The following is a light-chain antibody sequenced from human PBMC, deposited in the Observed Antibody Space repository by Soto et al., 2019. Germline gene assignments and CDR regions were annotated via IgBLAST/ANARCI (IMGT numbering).Light chain of an antibody. CDR3: CSYAGSSNWV. J-gene: IGLJ3*02. Sequence: QSALTQPASVSGSPGQSITISCTGTSSDVGSYNLVSWYQQHPGKAPKLMIYEGSKRPSRVSNRFSGSKSGNTASLTISGLQAEDEADYYCCSYAGSSNWVFGGGTQLTVL. CDR2: EGS. V-gene: IGLV2-23*01. CDR1: SSDVGSYNL.